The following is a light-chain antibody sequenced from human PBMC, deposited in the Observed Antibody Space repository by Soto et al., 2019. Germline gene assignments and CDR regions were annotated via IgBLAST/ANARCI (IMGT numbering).Light chain of an antibody. CDR2: DAS. J-gene: IGKJ2*01. CDR3: QQYNSYSYT. CDR1: QSISSW. Sequence: DIQMTQFPSTLSASVGDRVTITCRASQSISSWLAWYQHKAGRAPKVLIYDASRLESEVPSRFSGFGSGTEFTLTISILQPDDFATYYCQQYNSYSYTFGQGTKLEIK. V-gene: IGKV1-5*01.